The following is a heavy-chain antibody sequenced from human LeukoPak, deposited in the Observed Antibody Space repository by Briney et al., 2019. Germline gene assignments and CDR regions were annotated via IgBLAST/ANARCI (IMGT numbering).Heavy chain of an antibody. V-gene: IGHV1-46*01. CDR3: ARNIVVVPAAEIYYYYYGMDV. CDR1: GYTFTSYY. J-gene: IGHJ6*02. CDR2: FNPSGGST. D-gene: IGHD2-2*01. Sequence: ASVKVSCKASGYTFTSYYMHWVRQAPGQGLEWMGIFNPSGGSTSYAQKFQGRVTMTRDTSTSTVYMELSSLRSEDTAVYYCARNIVVVPAAEIYYYYYGMDVWGQGTTVTVSS.